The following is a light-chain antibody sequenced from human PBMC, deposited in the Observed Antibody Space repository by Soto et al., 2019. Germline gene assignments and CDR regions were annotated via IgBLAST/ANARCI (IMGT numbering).Light chain of an antibody. CDR1: QSVSSSY. Sequence: EIVLTQSPGTLSLXPGERATLSCRASQSVSSSYLAWYQQKPGQAPRLLIYGASSRATGIPDRFSGSGSGTDFTLTISRLEPEDFAVYYCQQYGSSPETFGQGTKV. CDR2: GAS. CDR3: QQYGSSPET. V-gene: IGKV3-20*01. J-gene: IGKJ1*01.